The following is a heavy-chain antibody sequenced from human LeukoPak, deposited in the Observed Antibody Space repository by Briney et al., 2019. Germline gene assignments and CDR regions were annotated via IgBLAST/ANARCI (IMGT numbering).Heavy chain of an antibody. Sequence: ASVKVSCKASGGTFSSYAISWVRQAPGQGLEWMGGIIPILGIANYAQKFQGRVTITADNSTGTAHMELESLSSDDPAEDYLSRDQQLPSFDPWGQGTLVTVSS. CDR3: SRDQQLPSFDP. D-gene: IGHD6-13*01. J-gene: IGHJ5*02. CDR2: IIPILGIA. CDR1: GGTFSSYA. V-gene: IGHV1-69*10.